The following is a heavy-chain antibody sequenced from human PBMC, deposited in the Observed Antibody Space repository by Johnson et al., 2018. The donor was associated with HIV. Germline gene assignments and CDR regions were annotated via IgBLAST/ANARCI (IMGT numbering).Heavy chain of an antibody. Sequence: VQLVESGGGLVQPGGSLRLSCAASGLTVSSNYMSWVRQAPGKGLEWVANIKQDGSEKYYVDSVKGRFTISRDNAKNSLYLQMNSLRAEDTAVYYCALAGLRIAALDAFDIWGQGTMVTVSS. J-gene: IGHJ3*02. CDR3: ALAGLRIAALDAFDI. D-gene: IGHD6-25*01. CDR2: IKQDGSEK. V-gene: IGHV3-7*03. CDR1: GLTVSSNY.